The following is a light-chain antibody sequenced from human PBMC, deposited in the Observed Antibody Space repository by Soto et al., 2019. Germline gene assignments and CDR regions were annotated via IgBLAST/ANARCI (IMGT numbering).Light chain of an antibody. J-gene: IGKJ1*01. CDR2: AAS. Sequence: DIQMTQSPSSLSASVGDRVTITCRASQGISNYLVWYQQKQGKVTKLLIYAASTLQSGVPSRFSGSGSGTDFTLTISRLQTEDVATYYCQNYNGAPWTFGQGTKVEIK. CDR1: QGISNY. CDR3: QNYNGAPWT. V-gene: IGKV1-27*01.